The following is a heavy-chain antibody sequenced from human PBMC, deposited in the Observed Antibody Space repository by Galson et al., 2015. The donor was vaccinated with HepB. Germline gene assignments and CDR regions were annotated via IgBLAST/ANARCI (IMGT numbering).Heavy chain of an antibody. CDR1: GITFSSHV. CDR2: ISGSGVSS. D-gene: IGHD3-9*01. V-gene: IGHV3-23*01. CDR3: AKEDYDLLTGYRYYNYGMDV. Sequence: SLRLSCAASGITFSSHVMSWVRQAPGRGLEWVSAISGSGVSSDYADAVKGRFTISRDNAKNTLYLQMSSLTAEDTAVYYCAKEDYDLLTGYRYYNYGMDVWGQGTTVTVAS. J-gene: IGHJ6*02.